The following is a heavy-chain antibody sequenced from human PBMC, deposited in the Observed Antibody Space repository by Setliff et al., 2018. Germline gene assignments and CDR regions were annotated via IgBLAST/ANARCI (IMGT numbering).Heavy chain of an antibody. V-gene: IGHV4-39*07. Sequence: SSETLSLTCTVSGDSINSYPYYWGWIRQPPGKGLEWIGNIYYTGITYYNPSLKSRVTISVDTSKNHFSLKLTSVTAADTAAYYCARKVEQWLTPHFDYWGQGALVTVSS. CDR2: IYYTGIT. D-gene: IGHD6-19*01. CDR3: ARKVEQWLTPHFDY. J-gene: IGHJ4*02. CDR1: GDSINSYPYY.